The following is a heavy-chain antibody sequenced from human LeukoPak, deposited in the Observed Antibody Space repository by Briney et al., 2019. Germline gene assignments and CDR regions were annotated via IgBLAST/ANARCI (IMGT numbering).Heavy chain of an antibody. CDR3: ARVTNSVTMVRGLAFDI. CDR1: GGTFSSYA. D-gene: IGHD3-10*01. CDR2: IIPIFGTA. V-gene: IGHV1-69*06. Sequence: ASVKVSCKASGGTFSSYAISWVRQAPGQGLEWMGGIIPIFGTANYAQKFQGRVTITADKSTSTAYMELSSLRSEDAAVYYCARVTNSVTMVRGLAFDIWGQGTMVTVSS. J-gene: IGHJ3*02.